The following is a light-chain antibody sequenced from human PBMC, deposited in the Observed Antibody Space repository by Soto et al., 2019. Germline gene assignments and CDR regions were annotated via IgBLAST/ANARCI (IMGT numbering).Light chain of an antibody. CDR2: KAS. J-gene: IGKJ1*01. Sequence: DLQMTQSPSTLSASVGDRVTITCRASQSISSWLAWYQQKPGKAPKLLIYKASSIESGVPSRFSGSGSGTEFTLTISSLQPDEFATYYCQQYNSYSWTFGQGTKVEIK. CDR3: QQYNSYSWT. CDR1: QSISSW. V-gene: IGKV1-5*03.